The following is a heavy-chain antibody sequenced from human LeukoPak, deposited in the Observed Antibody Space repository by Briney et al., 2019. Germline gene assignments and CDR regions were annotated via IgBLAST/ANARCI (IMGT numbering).Heavy chain of an antibody. D-gene: IGHD3-3*01. CDR2: INHSGST. V-gene: IGHV4-34*01. Sequence: SVTLSLTCAVYGGSLSGYYWSWIRQPPGKGLEWIGEINHSGSTNYNPSLKSRVTISVDTSKNQFSLKLSSVTAADTAVYYCARSYYDFWSGYNDAFDIWGQGTMVTVSS. CDR1: GGSLSGYY. J-gene: IGHJ3*02. CDR3: ARSYYDFWSGYNDAFDI.